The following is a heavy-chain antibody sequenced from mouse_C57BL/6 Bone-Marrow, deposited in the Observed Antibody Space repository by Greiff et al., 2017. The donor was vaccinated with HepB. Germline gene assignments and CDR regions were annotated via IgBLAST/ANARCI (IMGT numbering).Heavy chain of an antibody. V-gene: IGHV5-4*01. CDR1: GFTFSSYA. Sequence: EVKLVESGGGLVKPGGSLKLSCAASGFTFSSYAMSWVRQTPEKRLEWVATISDGGSYTYYPDNVKGRFTISRDNAKNNLYLHMSHLESEDTAMYYCAKDYDYPFAYWGQGTLVTVSA. J-gene: IGHJ3*01. CDR2: ISDGGSYT. D-gene: IGHD2-4*01. CDR3: AKDYDYPFAY.